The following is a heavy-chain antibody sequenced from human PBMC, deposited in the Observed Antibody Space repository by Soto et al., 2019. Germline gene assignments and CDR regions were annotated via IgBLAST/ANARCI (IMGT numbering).Heavy chain of an antibody. J-gene: IGHJ4*02. D-gene: IGHD6-13*01. V-gene: IGHV4-34*01. CDR1: GGSFSGYY. CDR2: INHSGST. Sequence: QVQLQQWGAGLLKPSETLSLTCAVYGGSFSGYYWSWIRQPPGKGLEWIGEINHSGSTNYNPSLKSRVPISVDTSKNQFSLKLSSVTAADTAVYYCARGVAAAVDGDYWGQGTLVTVSS. CDR3: ARGVAAAVDGDY.